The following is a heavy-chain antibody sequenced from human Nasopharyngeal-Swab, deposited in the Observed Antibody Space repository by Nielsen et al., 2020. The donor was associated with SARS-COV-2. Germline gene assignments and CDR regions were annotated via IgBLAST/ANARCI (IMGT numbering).Heavy chain of an antibody. J-gene: IGHJ3*02. V-gene: IGHV1-69*10. CDR3: ARGLRPHTSPPDGFDM. CDR2: IIPVLGRV. D-gene: IGHD6-19*01. Sequence: SVKVSCKASGGTFSNYGINWVRQATGQGLEWMGGIIPVLGRVNYAQRFQGRVTITADKSTSTVYMEFTSLKSEDTAVYYCARGLRPHTSPPDGFDMWGQGTMVTVSS. CDR1: GGTFSNYG.